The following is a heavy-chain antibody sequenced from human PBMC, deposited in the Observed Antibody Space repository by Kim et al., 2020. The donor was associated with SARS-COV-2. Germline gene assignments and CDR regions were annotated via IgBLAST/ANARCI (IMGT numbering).Heavy chain of an antibody. CDR3: ARDHDLAYCGGDCYSGFDY. V-gene: IGHV3-30*04. J-gene: IGHJ4*02. D-gene: IGHD2-21*02. CDR1: GFTFSSYA. Sequence: GGSLRLSCAASGFTFSSYAMHWVRQAPGKGLEWVAVISYDGSNKYYADSVKGRFTISRDNSKNTLYLQMNSLRAEDTAVYYCARDHDLAYCGGDCYSGFDYWGQGTLVTVSS. CDR2: ISYDGSNK.